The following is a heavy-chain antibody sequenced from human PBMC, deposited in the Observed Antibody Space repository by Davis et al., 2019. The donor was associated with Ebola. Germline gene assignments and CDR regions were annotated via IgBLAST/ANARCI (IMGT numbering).Heavy chain of an antibody. CDR2: ISGSGGST. V-gene: IGHV3-23*01. CDR1: GFTFTNYG. J-gene: IGHJ6*04. CDR3: ARSGLSFGVVKYHYGMDA. Sequence: GESLKISCAASGFTFTNYGMHWVRQAPGKGLEWVSAISGSGGSTYYADSVKGRFTISRDNSKKTMYLQMNSLRGEDTAVYYCARSGLSFGVVKYHYGMDAWGKGTTVTVSS. D-gene: IGHD3-3*01.